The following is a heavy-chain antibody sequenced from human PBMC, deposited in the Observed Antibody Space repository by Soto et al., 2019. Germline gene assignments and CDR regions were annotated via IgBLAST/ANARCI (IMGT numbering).Heavy chain of an antibody. V-gene: IGHV3-72*01. J-gene: IGHJ4*02. CDR3: RMSSRRGGGFDY. D-gene: IGHD2-15*01. CDR2: IRSKAHSYTT. CDR1: GFSFSDHH. Sequence: DVQLVESGGGLVQPGGSLRLSCETSGFSFSDHHMDWVRQAPGEGLEWIARIRSKAHSYTTYYAASVKDRFTISRDDSNISLYLQMNILKSEDTALYDCRMSSRRGGGFDYWGQGTLVTVAS.